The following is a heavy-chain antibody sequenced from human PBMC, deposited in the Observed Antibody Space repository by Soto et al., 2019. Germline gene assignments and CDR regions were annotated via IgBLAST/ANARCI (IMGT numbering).Heavy chain of an antibody. V-gene: IGHV3-74*01. J-gene: IGHJ4*02. D-gene: IGHD3-16*02. CDR3: ARDYPHSGDYDYVWGSYRHSIVFDY. Sequence: EVQLVESGGGLVQPGGSLRLSCAASGFTFSSYWMHWVRQAPGKGLVWVSRINSDGSSTSYADSVKGRFTISRDNAKNTLYLQMNSLRAEYTAVYYCARDYPHSGDYDYVWGSYRHSIVFDYWGQGILVTVSS. CDR2: INSDGSST. CDR1: GFTFSSYW.